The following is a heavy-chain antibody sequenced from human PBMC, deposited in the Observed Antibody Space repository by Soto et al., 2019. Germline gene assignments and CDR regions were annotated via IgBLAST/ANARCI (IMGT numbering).Heavy chain of an antibody. D-gene: IGHD2-15*01. CDR1: GLTFSNYW. J-gene: IGHJ6*03. V-gene: IGHV3-74*02. Sequence: EVQLVESGGGLVQPGGSLRLSCAASGLTFSNYWMYWVRQAPGKGLEWVSRINSDGSVSSHADSVRGRLTISRDNVKNTLYLHVDSLRAEDTAVYCCARGDCVGGTCYALAGSFYYYMDVWGKGTTVTVFS. CDR3: ARGDCVGGTCYALAGSFYYYMDV. CDR2: INSDGSVS.